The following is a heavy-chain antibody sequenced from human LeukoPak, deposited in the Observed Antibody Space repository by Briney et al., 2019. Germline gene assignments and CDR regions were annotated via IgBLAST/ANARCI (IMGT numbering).Heavy chain of an antibody. J-gene: IGHJ4*02. D-gene: IGHD3-22*01. CDR1: GGSISSYY. Sequence: SKTLSLTCTVSGGSISSYYWSWIRQPPGKGLEWIGYIYYSGSTNYNPSLKSRVTISVDTSKNQFSLKLSSVTAADTAVYYCARGYYYDSSGYYPFDYWGQGTLVTVTS. CDR3: ARGYYYDSSGYYPFDY. V-gene: IGHV4-59*01. CDR2: IYYSGST.